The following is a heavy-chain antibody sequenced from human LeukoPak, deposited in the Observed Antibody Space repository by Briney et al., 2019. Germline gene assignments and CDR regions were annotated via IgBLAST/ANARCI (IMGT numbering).Heavy chain of an antibody. CDR3: ASTRDFWSGYYPY. J-gene: IGHJ4*02. V-gene: IGHV4-59*01. CDR1: GGSISSYY. D-gene: IGHD3-3*01. CDR2: IYYSGST. Sequence: PSETLSLTCTVSGGSISSYYWSWIRQPPGKGLEWIGYIYYSGSTNYNPSLKSRVTMSVDTSKNQFSLKLSSVTAADTAVYYCASTRDFWSGYYPYWGQGTLVTVSS.